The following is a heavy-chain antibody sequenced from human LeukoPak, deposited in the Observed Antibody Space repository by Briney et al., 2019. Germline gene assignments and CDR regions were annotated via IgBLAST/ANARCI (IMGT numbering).Heavy chain of an antibody. J-gene: IGHJ3*02. D-gene: IGHD2/OR15-2a*01. Sequence: PSETLSLTCTVSGGSISSYYWSWIRQPPGKGLEWIGYIYYSGSTNYNPSLKSRVTISVDTSKNQFSLKLSSVTAADTAVYYCARGNLQVPIWGQGTMVTVSS. CDR3: ARGNLQVPI. V-gene: IGHV4-59*12. CDR1: GGSISSYY. CDR2: IYYSGST.